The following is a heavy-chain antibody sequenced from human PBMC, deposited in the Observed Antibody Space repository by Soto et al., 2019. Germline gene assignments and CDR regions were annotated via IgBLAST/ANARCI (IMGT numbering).Heavy chain of an antibody. CDR1: GGSFSGYY. V-gene: IGHV4-34*01. CDR3: ARGVRXYSSSSGRNNWFDP. Sequence: LSLTCAVYGGSFSGYYWSWIRQPPGKGLEWIGEINHSGSTNYNPSLKSRVTISVDTSKNQFSLKLSSVTAADTAVYYCARGVRXYSSSSGRNNWFDPWGQGTLVTVSS. J-gene: IGHJ5*02. D-gene: IGHD6-6*01. CDR2: INHSGST.